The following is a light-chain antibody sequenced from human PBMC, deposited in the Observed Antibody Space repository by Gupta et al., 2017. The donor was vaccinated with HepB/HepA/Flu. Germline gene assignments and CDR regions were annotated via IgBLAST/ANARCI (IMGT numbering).Light chain of an antibody. CDR3: QSADSSGTYVV. CDR1: ALPKQY. CDR2: KDS. J-gene: IGLJ2*01. V-gene: IGLV3-25*03. Sequence: SYELTQPPSLSVYPGQTARITCSGDALPKQYAYWYQQKPGQAPVLVIYKDSERPSGIPERFSGSSSGTTVTLTISGVQAEDEADYYCQSADSSGTYVVFGGGTKLTVL.